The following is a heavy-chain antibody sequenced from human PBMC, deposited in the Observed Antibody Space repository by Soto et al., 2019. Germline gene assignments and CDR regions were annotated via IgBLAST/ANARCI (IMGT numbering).Heavy chain of an antibody. CDR3: ASSGPDIAAAGTSDY. CDR2: IIPIFGTA. CDR1: GGTFSSYA. Sequence: QVQLVQSGAEVKKPGSSVKVSCKASGGTFSSYAISWVRQAPGQGLEWMGGIIPIFGTANYAQKLQGRVTITADESTSTAYMELSSLRSEDTAVYYCASSGPDIAAAGTSDYWGQGTLVTVSS. J-gene: IGHJ4*02. V-gene: IGHV1-69*01. D-gene: IGHD6-13*01.